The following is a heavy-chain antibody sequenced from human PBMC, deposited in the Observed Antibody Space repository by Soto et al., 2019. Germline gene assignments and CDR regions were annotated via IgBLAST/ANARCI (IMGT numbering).Heavy chain of an antibody. Sequence: ASVKVSCKASGYTFTGYYMHWVRQAPGQGLEWMGWINPNSGGTNYAQKFQGRVTMTRDTSISTAYMELSRLRSDDTAVYYCARDRGATTVTTEGRDYYYYGMGVWGQGTTVTVSS. CDR1: GYTFTGYY. CDR2: INPNSGGT. J-gene: IGHJ6*02. D-gene: IGHD4-17*01. V-gene: IGHV1-2*02. CDR3: ARDRGATTVTTEGRDYYYYGMGV.